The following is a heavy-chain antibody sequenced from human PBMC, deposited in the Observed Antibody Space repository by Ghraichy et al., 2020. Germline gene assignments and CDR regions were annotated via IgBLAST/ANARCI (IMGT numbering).Heavy chain of an antibody. J-gene: IGHJ2*01. CDR2: ISGSGGST. Sequence: GGSLRLSCAASGFTFSSYAMSWVRQAPGKGLEWVSAISGSGGSTYYADSVKGRFTISRDNSKNTLYLQMNSLRAEDTAVYYCAKGPKSGSGHILWYFDLWGRGTLVTVSS. V-gene: IGHV3-23*01. D-gene: IGHD2-15*01. CDR1: GFTFSSYA. CDR3: AKGPKSGSGHILWYFDL.